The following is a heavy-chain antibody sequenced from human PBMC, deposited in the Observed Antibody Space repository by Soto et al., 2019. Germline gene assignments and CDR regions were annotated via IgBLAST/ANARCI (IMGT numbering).Heavy chain of an antibody. CDR3: ARGGGSPDY. Sequence: QVQLQESGPGLVKPSETLSLTCTVSGGSISSYYWSWIRQPPGKGLEWIGYIYYSGSTNYNPSLMSRVTISVDTSKNQFSLKLSSVTAADTAVYYCARGGGSPDYWGQGTLVTVSS. CDR1: GGSISSYY. CDR2: IYYSGST. D-gene: IGHD1-26*01. J-gene: IGHJ4*02. V-gene: IGHV4-59*08.